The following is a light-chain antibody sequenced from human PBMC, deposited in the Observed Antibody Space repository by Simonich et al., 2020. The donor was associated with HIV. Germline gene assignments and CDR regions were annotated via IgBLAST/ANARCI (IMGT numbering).Light chain of an antibody. V-gene: IGKV3-15*01. CDR3: QQYNNWPPERT. CDR1: QSVSSN. Sequence: EIVLTQSPATLSLSPGDRATLSCWANQSVSSNLAWYPQKPGQAPRLLIYGASTRATGIPARFSGSGSGTEFTLTISSLQSEDFAVYYCQQYNNWPPERTFGQGTKVEIK. CDR2: GAS. J-gene: IGKJ1*01.